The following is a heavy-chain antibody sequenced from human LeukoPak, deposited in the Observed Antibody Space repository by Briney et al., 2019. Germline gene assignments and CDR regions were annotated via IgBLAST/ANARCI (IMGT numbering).Heavy chain of an antibody. J-gene: IGHJ4*02. CDR1: GFTFDDYG. V-gene: IGHV3-20*04. CDR2: INWNGGGR. D-gene: IGHD1-26*01. Sequence: GGSLRLSCAASGFTFDDYGMSWGRQAPGTGLGWVCGINWNGGGRGYAGSVMGRCTISRDNTKKSLYLQMNSLVAEDAALYSCARSPGATTPIYFDSWGQGTLVTVSS. CDR3: ARSPGATTPIYFDS.